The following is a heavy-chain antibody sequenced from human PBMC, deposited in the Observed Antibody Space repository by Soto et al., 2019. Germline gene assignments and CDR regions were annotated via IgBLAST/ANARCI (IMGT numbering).Heavy chain of an antibody. CDR2: MNPNSGNT. V-gene: IGHV1-8*01. CDR1: GYTFTIYD. Sequence: APVKVSCKASGYTFTIYDINWVRQATEQGLEWMGWMNPNSGNTGYAQKFQGRVTMTRNTSISTAYMELSSLRSEDTAVYYCARVVSEVHYDILYYYMDVWGKGTTVTVFS. D-gene: IGHD3-9*01. J-gene: IGHJ6*03. CDR3: ARVVSEVHYDILYYYMDV.